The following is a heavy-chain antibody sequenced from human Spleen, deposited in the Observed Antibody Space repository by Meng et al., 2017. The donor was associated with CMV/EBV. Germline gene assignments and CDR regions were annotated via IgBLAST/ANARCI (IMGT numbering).Heavy chain of an antibody. CDR3: ARAPGARGSSYYGMDV. D-gene: IGHD3-10*01. Sequence: YTFTGYYIHWVRQAPGQGLEWMAWINPNSGGTNYAQKFQDRVTLTRDTSISTASMEVNRLRSDDTAMYYCARAPGARGSSYYGMDVWGQGTTVTVSS. CDR1: YTFTGYY. V-gene: IGHV1-2*02. J-gene: IGHJ6*02. CDR2: INPNSGGT.